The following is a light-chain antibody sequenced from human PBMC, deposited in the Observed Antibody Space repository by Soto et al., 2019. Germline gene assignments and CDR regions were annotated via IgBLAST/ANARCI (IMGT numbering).Light chain of an antibody. J-gene: IGKJ4*01. CDR1: QGVSSN. V-gene: IGKV3-15*01. Sequence: EIVMTQSPATLSVSPGERATLSCRASQGVSSNLAWYQQNPGQAPRLLIYGAFTRASAIPARFIGSGSGTEFTLTISSLQSEDFAVYYCQQYNNWPLSFGGGTKVEIK. CDR3: QQYNNWPLS. CDR2: GAF.